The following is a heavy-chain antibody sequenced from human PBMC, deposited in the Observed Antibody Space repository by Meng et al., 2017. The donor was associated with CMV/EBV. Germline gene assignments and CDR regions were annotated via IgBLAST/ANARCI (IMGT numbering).Heavy chain of an antibody. CDR3: AGGDYGERPVGA. Sequence: GGSLRLSCAASGFTFSSYSMTWVRQAPGRGLEWVSSISSTISYLYYADSVQGRFTISRDNAKNSLYLQMNSLRAEDTAGYFCAGGDYGERPVGAWGQGTLVTVSS. D-gene: IGHD4-17*01. CDR1: GFTFSSYS. V-gene: IGHV3-21*01. J-gene: IGHJ5*02. CDR2: ISSTISYL.